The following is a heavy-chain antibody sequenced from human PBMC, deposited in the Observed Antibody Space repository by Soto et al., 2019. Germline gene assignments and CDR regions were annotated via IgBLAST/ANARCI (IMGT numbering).Heavy chain of an antibody. D-gene: IGHD3-16*01. CDR2: IIPVFGTT. CDR3: ARGGGPYVWFNEF. CDR1: GGLFSSFA. J-gene: IGHJ4*02. V-gene: IGHV1-69*13. Sequence: SVKVSCKDSGGLFSSFAISWVRQAPGQGLEWMGGIIPVFGTTNYAQKFQGRVTITADESTNTAYMELSSPTSDDTAMYYCARGGGPYVWFNEFWGQGTQVTVSS.